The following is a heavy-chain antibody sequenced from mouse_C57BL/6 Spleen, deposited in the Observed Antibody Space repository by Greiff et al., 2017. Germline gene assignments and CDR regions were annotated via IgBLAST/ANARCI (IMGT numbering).Heavy chain of an antibody. CDR1: GFTFSDYG. CDR3: ARPAY. CDR2: ISRGSSTI. V-gene: IGHV5-17*01. J-gene: IGHJ3*01. Sequence: EVKVVESGGGLVKPGGSLKLSCAASGFTFSDYGMHWVRQAPEKGLEWVAYISRGSSTIYYADTVKGRFTISRDNAKNTLFLQMTSLRSEDTAMYYCARPAYWGQGTLVTVSA.